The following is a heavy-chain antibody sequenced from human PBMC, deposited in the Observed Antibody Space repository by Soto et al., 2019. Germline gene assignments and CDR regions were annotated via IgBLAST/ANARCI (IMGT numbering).Heavy chain of an antibody. D-gene: IGHD2-15*01. CDR2: ISYDGSNK. V-gene: IGHV3-30-3*01. J-gene: IGHJ3*02. CDR1: GFTFSSYA. CDR3: TRQALGYCSGGSCYGPGAFAI. Sequence: QSGGSLRLSCAASGFTFSSYAMHWVRQAPGKGLEWVAVISYDGSNKYYADSVKGRFTISRDNSKNTLYLQMNSLKTEDTAVYYCTRQALGYCSGGSCYGPGAFAIWGQGTMVTVSS.